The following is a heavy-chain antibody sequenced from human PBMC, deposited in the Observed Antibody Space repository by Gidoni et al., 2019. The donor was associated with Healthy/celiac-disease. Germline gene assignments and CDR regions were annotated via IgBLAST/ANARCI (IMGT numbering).Heavy chain of an antibody. CDR3: ARGGYYGSGSTIDY. J-gene: IGHJ4*02. CDR1: GGSISSYY. D-gene: IGHD3-10*01. CDR2: IYYSGST. V-gene: IGHV4-59*01. Sequence: QVQLQESGPGLVKPSEPLSLTCTVSGGSISSYYWSWIRQPPGKGLEWIGYIYYSGSTNYNPSLKSRVTISVDTSKNQFSLKLSSVTAADTAVYYCARGGYYGSGSTIDYWGQGTLVTVSS.